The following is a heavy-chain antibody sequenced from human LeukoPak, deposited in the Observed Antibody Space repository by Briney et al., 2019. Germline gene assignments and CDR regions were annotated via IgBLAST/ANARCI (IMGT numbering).Heavy chain of an antibody. CDR3: ARHALVAASSFDY. CDR1: GGPISSSY. Sequence: PSETLSLTCTVSGGPISSSYWSWLRQPPGNGLEWIGSIYYTGSTTVYTPSLKSRVTISVDTSKNQFSLNLSSVTAADTAVYYCARHALVAASSFDYWGQGTLVTVSS. V-gene: IGHV4-59*08. CDR2: IYYTGST. D-gene: IGHD2-15*01. J-gene: IGHJ4*02.